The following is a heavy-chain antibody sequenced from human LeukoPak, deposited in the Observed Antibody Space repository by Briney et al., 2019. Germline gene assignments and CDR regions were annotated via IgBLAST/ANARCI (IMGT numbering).Heavy chain of an antibody. CDR2: INPNSGGT. Sequence: ASVKVSCKASGYTFTGYYMHWVRQAPGQGLEWMGWINPNSGGTNYAQKFQGRVTMTRDTSISTAYMELSRLRSDDTAVYYCASYSSGSYPNRDFDYWGQGTLVTVSS. CDR1: GYTFTGYY. D-gene: IGHD3-10*01. V-gene: IGHV1-2*02. CDR3: ASYSSGSYPNRDFDY. J-gene: IGHJ4*02.